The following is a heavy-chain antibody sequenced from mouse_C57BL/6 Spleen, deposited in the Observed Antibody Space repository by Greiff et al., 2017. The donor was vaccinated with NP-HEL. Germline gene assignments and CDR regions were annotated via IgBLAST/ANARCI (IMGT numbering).Heavy chain of an antibody. CDR2: INPGSGGT. CDR3: ARLGGNYFDY. D-gene: IGHD2-14*01. Sequence: VQLQQSGAELVRPGTSVKVSCKASGYAFTNYWIEWVKQRPGQGLEWIGEINPGSGGTNYNEKFKGKATLTADKSSSTAYMQLSSLTSEDSAVYFCARLGGNYFDYWGEGTTLTVSS. J-gene: IGHJ2*01. V-gene: IGHV1-54*01. CDR1: GYAFTNYW.